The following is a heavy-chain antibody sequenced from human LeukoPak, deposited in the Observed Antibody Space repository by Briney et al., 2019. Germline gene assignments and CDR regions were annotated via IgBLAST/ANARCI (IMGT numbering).Heavy chain of an antibody. CDR3: ARGRPHGNDY. Sequence: PGGSLRLSCAASGFTFSSYSMNWVRQAPGKGLEWVSYISRSSSTIYSADSVKGRFTISRDNAKNSLFLQMNSLRVEDTAVYYCARGRPHGNDYWGQGTLVTVSS. J-gene: IGHJ4*02. D-gene: IGHD4-23*01. V-gene: IGHV3-48*01. CDR1: GFTFSSYS. CDR2: ISRSSSTI.